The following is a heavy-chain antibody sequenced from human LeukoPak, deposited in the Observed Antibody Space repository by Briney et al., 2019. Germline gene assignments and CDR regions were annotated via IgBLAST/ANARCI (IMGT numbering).Heavy chain of an antibody. CDR3: ARDRGNTVLNSRREYYYMDV. CDR1: GFKFDDYG. D-gene: IGHD2-8*01. CDR2: INWNGGRT. J-gene: IGHJ6*03. Sequence: GGSLRLSCAASGFKFDDYGMSWVRQAPGKGLEWVSGINWNGGRTGYADSVKCRFTISRDNAKNSLYLQMNSLRAEDTAVYYCARDRGNTVLNSRREYYYMDVWGKGTTVTVSS. V-gene: IGHV3-20*04.